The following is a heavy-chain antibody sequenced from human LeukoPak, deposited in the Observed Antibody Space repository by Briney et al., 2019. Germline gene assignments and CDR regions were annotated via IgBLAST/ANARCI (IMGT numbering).Heavy chain of an antibody. D-gene: IGHD4-11*01. CDR1: GFTFSSYT. CDR3: AKDKFDYSNFGHAFDI. V-gene: IGHV3-23*01. J-gene: IGHJ3*02. CDR2: ITTGDGNT. Sequence: GGSLRLSCTASGFTFSSYTMTWVRQAPGKGLKWVSTITTGDGNTYYADSVKGRFTVSRDDSKNTLYLQMNSLRAEDTAVYYCAKDKFDYSNFGHAFDIWGQGTMVTVSS.